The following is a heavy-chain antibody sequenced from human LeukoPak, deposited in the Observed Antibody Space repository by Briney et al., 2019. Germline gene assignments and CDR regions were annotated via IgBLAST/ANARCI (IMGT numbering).Heavy chain of an antibody. Sequence: PGGSLRLSYAASGFTFSSYAMSWVRQAPGKGLEWVSAISGSGGSTYYADSVKGRFTISRDNSKNTLYLQMNSLRAEDTAVYYCAKDLFGVTSYDYWGQGTLVTVSS. J-gene: IGHJ4*02. CDR3: AKDLFGVTSYDY. V-gene: IGHV3-23*01. CDR2: ISGSGGST. D-gene: IGHD4-17*01. CDR1: GFTFSSYA.